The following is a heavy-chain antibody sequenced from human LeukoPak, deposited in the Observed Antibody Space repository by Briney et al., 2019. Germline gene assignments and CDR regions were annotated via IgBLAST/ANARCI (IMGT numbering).Heavy chain of an antibody. V-gene: IGHV3-20*04. CDR1: GFTFDDYG. Sequence: GGSLRLSCAASGFTFDDYGMSWVRRAPGKGLEWVSGINWNGGSTGYADSVKGRFTISRDNAKNSLYLQMNSLRAEDTALYYCARAPGGYDFYRAAEFDYWGQGTLVTVSS. J-gene: IGHJ4*02. CDR2: INWNGGST. D-gene: IGHD5-12*01. CDR3: ARAPGGYDFYRAAEFDY.